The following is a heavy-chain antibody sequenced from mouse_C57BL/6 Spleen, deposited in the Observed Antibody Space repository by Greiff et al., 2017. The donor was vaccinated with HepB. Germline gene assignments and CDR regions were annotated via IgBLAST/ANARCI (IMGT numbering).Heavy chain of an antibody. Sequence: VQLQQPGAELVKPGASVKLSCKASGYTFTSYWMHWVKQRPGQGLEWIGMIHPNSGSTNYNEKFKSKATLTVDKSSSTAYMQLSSLTSEDSAVYYCAFTTVVDYYAMDYWGQGTSVTVSS. V-gene: IGHV1-64*01. CDR3: AFTTVVDYYAMDY. D-gene: IGHD1-1*01. CDR2: IHPNSGST. J-gene: IGHJ4*01. CDR1: GYTFTSYW.